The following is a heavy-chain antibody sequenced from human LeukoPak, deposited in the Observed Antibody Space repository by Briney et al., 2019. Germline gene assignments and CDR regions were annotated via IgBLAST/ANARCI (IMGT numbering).Heavy chain of an antibody. CDR3: AKDRNWNYQDY. D-gene: IGHD1-7*01. V-gene: IGHV3-66*01. J-gene: IGHJ4*02. CDR1: GFTVSSNY. Sequence: AGGSLRLSCAASGFTVSSNYMSWVRQAPGKGLEWVSVIYSGGSTYYADSVKGRFTISRDNSKNTLYLQMNSLRAEDTAVYYCAKDRNWNYQDYWGQGTLVTVSS. CDR2: IYSGGST.